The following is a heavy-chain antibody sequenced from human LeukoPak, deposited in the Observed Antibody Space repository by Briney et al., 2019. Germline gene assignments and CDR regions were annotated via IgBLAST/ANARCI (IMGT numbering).Heavy chain of an antibody. D-gene: IGHD3-10*01. CDR1: GLTFSSSS. Sequence: GGSLRLSCVASGLTFSSSSMNWVRQAPGKGLEWVSFISDRSTYIYYADSVKGRFTISRDNAKNSLYLQMNSLRGEDTAVYYCAKYFASGSYYKLPHWGQGTLVTVSS. V-gene: IGHV3-21*01. CDR3: AKYFASGSYYKLPH. J-gene: IGHJ1*01. CDR2: ISDRSTYI.